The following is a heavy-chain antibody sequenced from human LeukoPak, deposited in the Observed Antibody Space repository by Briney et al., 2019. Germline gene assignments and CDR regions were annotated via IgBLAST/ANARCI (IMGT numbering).Heavy chain of an antibody. CDR1: GYTFNTYG. D-gene: IGHD2-8*02. CDR2: ISAYNGDT. V-gene: IGHV1-18*01. J-gene: IGHJ4*02. CDR3: ARESTGGSLEIDY. Sequence: GASVKVSCKASGYTFNTYGIIWVRQAPGQGLEWMGWISAYNGDTTYAQKLQGRVTLTTDASTSTAYMELRSLRSDDTAVYYCARESTGGSLEIDYWGQGTLDTVSS.